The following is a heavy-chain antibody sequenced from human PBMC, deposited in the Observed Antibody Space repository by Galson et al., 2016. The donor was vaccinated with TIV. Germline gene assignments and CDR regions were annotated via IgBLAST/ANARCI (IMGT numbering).Heavy chain of an antibody. D-gene: IGHD3-22*01. Sequence: SETLSLTCAVSGYSISSGYYWGRVRQPPGKGLEWLGNICHTETTYYNPSLESRVSISVDTPKNQLSLRLSSVTAAATAVYYCVRIGMLRESCSCYACPGIFDTWGQGILVTVSS. CDR2: ICHTETT. J-gene: IGHJ5*02. V-gene: IGHV4-38-2*01. CDR3: VRIGMLRESCSCYACPGIFDT. CDR1: GYSISSGYY.